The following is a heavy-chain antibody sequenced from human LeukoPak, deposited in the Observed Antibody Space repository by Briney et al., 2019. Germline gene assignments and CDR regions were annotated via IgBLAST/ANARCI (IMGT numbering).Heavy chain of an antibody. J-gene: IGHJ3*02. CDR1: GGTFSIYT. Sequence: SVKVSCKSSGGTFSIYTISWVRQAPGQGLEWMGRIIPIFGTANYAQKLQGSVTITADKSTSTAYMELSSLRSEDTAVYYCARDEGYSYGHDAFDIWGQGTMVTVSS. CDR2: IIPIFGTA. V-gene: IGHV1-69*08. CDR3: ARDEGYSYGHDAFDI. D-gene: IGHD5-18*01.